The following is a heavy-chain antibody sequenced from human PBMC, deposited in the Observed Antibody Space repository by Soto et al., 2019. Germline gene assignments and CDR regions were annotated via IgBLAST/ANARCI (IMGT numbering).Heavy chain of an antibody. Sequence: ASVKLTCKVSGCTRTELSMHWVRQAPGKGLEWMGGFDPEDGETIYAQQFQGRVTITRDTSASTAYMELSSLRSEDTAVYYCARERKLYDSSYRFDPWGQGTLVTVSS. D-gene: IGHD3-22*01. J-gene: IGHJ5*02. CDR1: GCTRTELS. CDR3: ARERKLYDSSYRFDP. V-gene: IGHV1-24*01. CDR2: FDPEDGET.